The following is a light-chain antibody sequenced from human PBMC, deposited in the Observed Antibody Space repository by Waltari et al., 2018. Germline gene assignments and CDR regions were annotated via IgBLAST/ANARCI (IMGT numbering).Light chain of an antibody. CDR1: SSDIANHHY. Sequence: QSALTQPPSASGSPGQSVTIPCTGPSSDIANHHYLSWYQQFPGRAPKLIIHEAKRRPSGVPDLFSGSKSGSTAFLTVSGLQADDEADYHCATYAGSYVLFGGGTKLTVL. CDR3: ATYAGSYVL. CDR2: EAK. V-gene: IGLV2-8*01. J-gene: IGLJ3*02.